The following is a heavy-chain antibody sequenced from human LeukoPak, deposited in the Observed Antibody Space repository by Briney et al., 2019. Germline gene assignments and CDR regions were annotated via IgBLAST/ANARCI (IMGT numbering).Heavy chain of an antibody. CDR2: INPDSGGT. Sequence: ASVKVSCKAFGYTFTGYYIHWVRQAPGQGLEWMGWINPDSGGTNYAQNFQGRVTMTRDTSISTAYMELNRLRSDDTAVYYCARVASAVYSDYWGQGTLVTVSS. V-gene: IGHV1-2*02. J-gene: IGHJ4*02. CDR3: ARVASAVYSDY. CDR1: GYTFTGYY.